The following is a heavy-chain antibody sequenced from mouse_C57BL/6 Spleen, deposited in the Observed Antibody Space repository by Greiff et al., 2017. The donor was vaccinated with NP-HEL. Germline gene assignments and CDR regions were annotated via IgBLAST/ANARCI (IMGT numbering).Heavy chain of an antibody. V-gene: IGHV7-1*01. J-gene: IGHJ2*01. CDR3: ARDAWEGFDY. D-gene: IGHD4-1*01. Sequence: EVQRVESGGGLVQSGRSLRLSCATSGFTFSDFYMEWVRQAPGKGLEWIAASRNKANDYTTEYSASVKGRFIVSRDTSQSILYLQMNALRAEDTAIYYCARDAWEGFDYWGQGTTLTVSS. CDR1: GFTFSDFY. CDR2: SRNKANDYTT.